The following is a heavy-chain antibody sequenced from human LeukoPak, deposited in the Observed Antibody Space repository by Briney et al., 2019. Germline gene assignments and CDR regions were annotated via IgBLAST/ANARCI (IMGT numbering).Heavy chain of an antibody. J-gene: IGHJ1*01. CDR2: IYYSRST. CDR3: ARHLLLSGFQH. V-gene: IGHV4-59*08. Sequence: SETLSLTCTVSGGSISSYYWSWIRQPPGKGLEWIGYIYYSRSTNYNPSLKSRVTISVDTSKNQFSLKLSSVTAADTAVYYCARHLLLSGFQHWGQGTLVTVSS. CDR1: GGSISSYY. D-gene: IGHD2-15*01.